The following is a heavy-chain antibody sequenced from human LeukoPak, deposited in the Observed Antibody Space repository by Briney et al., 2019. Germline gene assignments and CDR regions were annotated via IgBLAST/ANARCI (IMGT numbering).Heavy chain of an antibody. V-gene: IGHV3-30-3*01. CDR3: AKDRTVGASYWYFDL. J-gene: IGHJ2*01. D-gene: IGHD1-26*01. Sequence: GGSLRLSCAASGFTFSSYAMHWVRQAPGKGLEWVAVISYDGSNKYYADSVKGRFTISRDSSRDTLFLHMNTLRAEDTAIYYCAKDRTVGASYWYFDLWGRGTLVTVSS. CDR2: ISYDGSNK. CDR1: GFTFSSYA.